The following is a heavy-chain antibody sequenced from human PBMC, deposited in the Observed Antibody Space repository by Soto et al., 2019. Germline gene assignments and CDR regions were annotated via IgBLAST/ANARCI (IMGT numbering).Heavy chain of an antibody. Sequence: SETLSLTCAVYGGSFSGYYWSWIRQPPGKGLEWIGYIYHSGSTYYNPSLKSRVTMSVDTSKNHFSLKLISVTAADTAVYFCAREGNLGRWIQPLDSWGQGTLVTVSS. CDR3: AREGNLGRWIQPLDS. CDR2: IYHSGST. V-gene: IGHV4-34*11. D-gene: IGHD2-2*03. CDR1: GGSFSGYY. J-gene: IGHJ4*02.